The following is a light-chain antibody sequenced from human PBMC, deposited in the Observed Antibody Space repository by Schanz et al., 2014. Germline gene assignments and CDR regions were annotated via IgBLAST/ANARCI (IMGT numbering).Light chain of an antibody. CDR3: CSYAGSNTRRWV. CDR1: SSDVGPYNY. V-gene: IGLV2-14*03. Sequence: QSALTQPASVSGSPGQSITISCTGTSSDVGPYNYVSWYQQHPGKAPKLIIYDVTNRPSGVSSRFSGSKSGNTASLTISGLQAEDEADYYCCSYAGSNTRRWVFGGGTKLTVL. J-gene: IGLJ3*02. CDR2: DVT.